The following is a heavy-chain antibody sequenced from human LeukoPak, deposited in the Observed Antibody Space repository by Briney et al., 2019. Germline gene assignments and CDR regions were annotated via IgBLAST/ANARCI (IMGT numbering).Heavy chain of an antibody. CDR3: AKEDSSSSRYYFEY. V-gene: IGHV3-23*01. D-gene: IGHD6-6*01. Sequence: PGASLRLSCAASGFAFSTYAMSWVRQAPGMGLEWVSAIRGSGGGTYYADSVKGRFTISRDNAKNTLYLLMNNLRAEDTAVYYCAKEDSSSSRYYFEYWGQGTLVTVPS. CDR1: GFAFSTYA. CDR2: IRGSGGGT. J-gene: IGHJ4*02.